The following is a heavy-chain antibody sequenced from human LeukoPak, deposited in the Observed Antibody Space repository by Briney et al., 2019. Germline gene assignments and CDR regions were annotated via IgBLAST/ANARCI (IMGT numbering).Heavy chain of an antibody. CDR2: IYNSGST. D-gene: IGHD2-2*01. V-gene: IGHV4-59*01. CDR3: AGGGYCSSTGCQAPLFDY. Sequence: PSETLSLTCTVSGGFNSRYYWAWIRQPPMKGLEWMGYIYNSGSTTYSPSPKSRLTISVDTSKSQFSLKLRSVTAADTAVYYCAGGGYCSSTGCQAPLFDYWGQGTLVTVSS. J-gene: IGHJ4*02. CDR1: GGFNSRYY.